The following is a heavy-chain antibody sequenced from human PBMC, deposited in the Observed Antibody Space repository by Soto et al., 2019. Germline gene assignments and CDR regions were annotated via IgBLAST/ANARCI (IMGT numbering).Heavy chain of an antibody. J-gene: IGHJ5*02. V-gene: IGHV4-30-4*01. D-gene: IGHD6-6*01. CDR1: GGSISSGDYY. Sequence: SETLSLTCTVSGGSISSGDYYWSWIRQPPGKGLEWIGYIYHSGNTYYNQSLKSRVTISVDTSKNQFSLKLSPVTAADTAVYYCARERPDGARLDPWGQGTLVTVSS. CDR3: ARERPDGARLDP. CDR2: IYHSGNT.